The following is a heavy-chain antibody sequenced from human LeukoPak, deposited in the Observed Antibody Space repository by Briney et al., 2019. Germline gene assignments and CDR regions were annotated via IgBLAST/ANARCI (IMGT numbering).Heavy chain of an antibody. D-gene: IGHD3-22*01. Sequence: GGSLRLSCAASGFTFDDYGMNWVRQAPGKGLEWVSSISSSSSYIYYADSVKGRFTISRDNAKNSLYLQMNSLRAEDTAVYYCATTPYETYYYDSSGYRTHDYWGQGTLVTVSS. V-gene: IGHV3-21*01. CDR2: ISSSSSYI. CDR1: GFTFDDYG. J-gene: IGHJ4*02. CDR3: ATTPYETYYYDSSGYRTHDY.